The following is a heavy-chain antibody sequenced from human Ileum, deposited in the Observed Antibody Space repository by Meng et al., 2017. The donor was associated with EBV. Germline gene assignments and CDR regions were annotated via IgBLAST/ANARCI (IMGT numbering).Heavy chain of an antibody. CDR1: GGSISSSNYC. J-gene: IGHJ4*02. D-gene: IGHD4-17*01. Sequence: QLLLQESGPGLVKPSETLSLTRSVSGGSISSSNYCWGWIRQPPGKGLEWIQSICYTDYTYYNPSLKSRVTISADKSKNQFSLRLNSLTAADTAVYYCAMGPDYAKTGYWGQGTLVTVSS. V-gene: IGHV4-39*01. CDR2: ICYTDYT. CDR3: AMGPDYAKTGY.